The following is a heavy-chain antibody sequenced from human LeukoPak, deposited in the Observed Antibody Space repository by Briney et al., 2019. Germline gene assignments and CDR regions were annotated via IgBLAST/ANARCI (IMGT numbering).Heavy chain of an antibody. Sequence: SETLSLTCSVSGASISSHYWSWIRQPPGKGLEWIGYIHYSGSTNCNPSLKSRVTISLDTSKNQFSLKLSSVTAADTAVYYCARTKRHYYDSSGYYFPYYFDYWGQGTLVTVSS. CDR1: GASISSHY. D-gene: IGHD3-22*01. CDR2: IHYSGST. V-gene: IGHV4-59*08. J-gene: IGHJ4*02. CDR3: ARTKRHYYDSSGYYFPYYFDY.